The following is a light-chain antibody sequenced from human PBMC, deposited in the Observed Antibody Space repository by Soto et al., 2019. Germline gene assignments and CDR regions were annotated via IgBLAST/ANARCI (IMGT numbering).Light chain of an antibody. Sequence: EIELTQSPATLSLSPGERATLSCRASQYISNYFAWYQQKPGQAPRLLIYDASTRATGIPARFSCSWSVTDFTLTISGLEPEDFAVYSCQQRVTWPGTFGGGTKLEIK. CDR3: QQRVTWPGT. CDR2: DAS. J-gene: IGKJ4*01. CDR1: QYISNY. V-gene: IGKV3-11*01.